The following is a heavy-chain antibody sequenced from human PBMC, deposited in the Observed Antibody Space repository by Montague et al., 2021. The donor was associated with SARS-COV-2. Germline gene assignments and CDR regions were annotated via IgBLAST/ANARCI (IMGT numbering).Heavy chain of an antibody. J-gene: IGHJ4*02. CDR3: ARSYGTTVVTRAFDY. Sequence: PALVKTTQTLTLTCTFSGFSLSTSGMCVSWIRQPPGKALEWLTLIDWXDDKYYSTSLKTRLTISKDTFKNQVVLTMTNMDPVDTATYYCARSYGTTVVTRAFDYWGQGTLVTVSS. D-gene: IGHD4-23*01. V-gene: IGHV2-70*01. CDR2: IDWXDDK. CDR1: GFSLSTSGMC.